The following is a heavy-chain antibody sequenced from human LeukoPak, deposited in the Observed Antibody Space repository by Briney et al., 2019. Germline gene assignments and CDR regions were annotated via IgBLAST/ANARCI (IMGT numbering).Heavy chain of an antibody. J-gene: IGHJ4*02. Sequence: PSETLSLTCAVSGGSISSGGYSWSWIRQPPGKGLEWIGYIYHSGSTYYNPSLKSRVTISVDTSKNQFSLKLSSVTAADTAVYYCARSMREALFDYWGQGTLVTVSS. CDR1: GGSISSGGYS. D-gene: IGHD1-26*01. V-gene: IGHV4-30-2*01. CDR3: ARSMREALFDY. CDR2: IYHSGST.